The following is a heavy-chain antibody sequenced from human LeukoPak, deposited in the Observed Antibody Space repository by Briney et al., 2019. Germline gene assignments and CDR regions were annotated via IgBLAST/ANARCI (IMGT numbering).Heavy chain of an antibody. D-gene: IGHD1-26*01. J-gene: IGHJ4*02. V-gene: IGHV3-9*01. CDR3: AKDTGSYVSGSYPGY. CDR1: GFTFDDYA. CDR2: ISWNSGSI. Sequence: PGGSLRLSCAASGFTFDDYAMHWVRQAPGKGLEWVSGISWNSGSIGYADSVKGRFTISRDNAKNSLYLQMNSLRAEDTALYYCAKDTGSYVSGSYPGYWGQGTLVTVSS.